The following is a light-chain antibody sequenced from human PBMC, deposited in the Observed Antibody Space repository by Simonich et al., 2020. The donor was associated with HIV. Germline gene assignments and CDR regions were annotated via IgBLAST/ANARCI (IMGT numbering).Light chain of an antibody. Sequence: YELTQAPSVSVSPGQTARITCSGDALAKQYAYWYQKKPGQAPWRRIYKDSERPSGIPERFSGSTSGTTVTLTISGVQAEDEADYYCQSADSSGTYLVFGGGTKLTVL. CDR3: QSADSSGTYLV. V-gene: IGLV3-25*03. CDR2: KDS. CDR1: ALAKQY. J-gene: IGLJ2*01.